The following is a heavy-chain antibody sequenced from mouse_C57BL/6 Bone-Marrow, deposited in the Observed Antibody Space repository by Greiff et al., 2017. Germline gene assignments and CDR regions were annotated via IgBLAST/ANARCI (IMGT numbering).Heavy chain of an antibody. CDR2: INPGSGGT. J-gene: IGHJ3*01. D-gene: IGHD4-1*02. Sequence: VQLQPSGAELVRPGTSVKVSCKASGYAFTNYLIEWVKQRPGQGLEWIGVINPGSGGTNYNEKFKGKATLTADKSSSTAYMQLSSLTSEDSAVYFCATTGTEWFAYWGQGTLVTVSA. V-gene: IGHV1-54*01. CDR1: GYAFTNYL. CDR3: ATTGTEWFAY.